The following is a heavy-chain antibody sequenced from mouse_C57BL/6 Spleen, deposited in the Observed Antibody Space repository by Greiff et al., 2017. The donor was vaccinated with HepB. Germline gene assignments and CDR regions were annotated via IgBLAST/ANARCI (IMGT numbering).Heavy chain of an antibody. V-gene: IGHV5-6*01. Sequence: EVQGVESGGDLVKPGGSLKLSCAASGFTFSSYGMSWVRQTPDKRLEWVATISSGGSYTYYPDSVKGRFTISRDNAKNTLYLQMSSLKSEDTAMYYCARHPSLYGHRDYFDYWGQGTTLTVSS. CDR3: ARHPSLYGHRDYFDY. CDR1: GFTFSSYG. J-gene: IGHJ2*01. D-gene: IGHD6-1*01. CDR2: ISSGGSYT.